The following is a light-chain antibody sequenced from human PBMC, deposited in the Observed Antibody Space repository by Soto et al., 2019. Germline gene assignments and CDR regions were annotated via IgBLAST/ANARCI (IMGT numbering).Light chain of an antibody. J-gene: IGKJ3*01. V-gene: IGKV1-9*01. Sequence: IQLTQSPSSLSASVGDRVTITCRASQGIGSYLAWYQQKPGKAPKLLIYAASTLQSGVPSRFSGSGSGTDFTLTISCLQSEDFATYYCQQYYSYPSFGPGTKVDNK. CDR2: AAS. CDR1: QGIGSY. CDR3: QQYYSYPS.